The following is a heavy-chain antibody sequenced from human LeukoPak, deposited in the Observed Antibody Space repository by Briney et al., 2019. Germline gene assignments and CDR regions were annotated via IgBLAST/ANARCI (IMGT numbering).Heavy chain of an antibody. CDR1: GFTFSSYS. CDR3: ARNLGDDNMLLGFSVDY. CDR2: ISSSSTI. Sequence: GGSLRLSCAASGFTFSSYSMNWVRQAPGKGLEWVSYISSSSTIYYADSVKGRFTISRDNAKNSLYLQMNSLRAEDTAVYYCARNLGDDNMLLGFSVDYWGQGTLVTVSS. D-gene: IGHD4/OR15-4a*01. V-gene: IGHV3-48*01. J-gene: IGHJ4*02.